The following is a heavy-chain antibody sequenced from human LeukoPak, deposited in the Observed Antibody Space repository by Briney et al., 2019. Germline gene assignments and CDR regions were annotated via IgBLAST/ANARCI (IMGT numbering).Heavy chain of an antibody. CDR2: IYHSGST. V-gene: IGHV4-38-2*02. Sequence: PSETLSLTCAVSGYSISSGYYWGLIRHPPGKGLEWMGSIYHSGSTYYSTSLKTRVTISVDMSKNPFSLKLSFVPAADAAVYYCVREGYCSSTSCQGGANWFDTWGQGTLVTVSS. J-gene: IGHJ5*02. CDR3: VREGYCSSTSCQGGANWFDT. D-gene: IGHD2-2*01. CDR1: GYSISSGYY.